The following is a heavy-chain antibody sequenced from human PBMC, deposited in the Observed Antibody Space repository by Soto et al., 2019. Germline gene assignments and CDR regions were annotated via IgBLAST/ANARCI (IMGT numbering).Heavy chain of an antibody. Sequence: GGSLRLSCAASGFTFSSYAMSWVRQAPGKGLEWVSAISGSGGSKYYAESVNGRFTISRDNSNNTVYLQMNSLRAEDTAVYHCAKDRRNSSGWYTAFDIWGQGTMVTVSS. D-gene: IGHD6-19*01. J-gene: IGHJ3*02. V-gene: IGHV3-23*01. CDR2: ISGSGGSK. CDR1: GFTFSSYA. CDR3: AKDRRNSSGWYTAFDI.